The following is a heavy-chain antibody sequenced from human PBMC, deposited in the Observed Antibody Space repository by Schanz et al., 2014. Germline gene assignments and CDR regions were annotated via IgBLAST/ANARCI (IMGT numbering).Heavy chain of an antibody. CDR3: AKDGPGGSGSYSADGGMDV. D-gene: IGHD3-10*01. V-gene: IGHV3-7*05. CDR2: IKHDGSVK. Sequence: EVQLLESGGGLVQPGGSLRLSCAASGFTFSDYWMSWVRQAPGKGPEWVANIKHDGSVKDYVDSVEGRFTISRDNAKRSLFLQMNSLRVEDTAVYYCAKDGPGGSGSYSADGGMDVWGQGTTVTVSS. CDR1: GFTFSDYW. J-gene: IGHJ6*02.